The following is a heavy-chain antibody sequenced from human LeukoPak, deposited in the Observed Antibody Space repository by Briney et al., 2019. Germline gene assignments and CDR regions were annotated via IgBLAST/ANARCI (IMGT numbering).Heavy chain of an antibody. J-gene: IGHJ4*02. CDR1: GFTFSNYA. CDR3: AKAVSHSYFDY. Sequence: TGGSLRLSCVASGFTFSNYAMNWVRQAPGGGLEWVSAVNPSGGATYYADSVKGRFTISRDNSKNTLYLQMNSLRADDTAVYFCAKAVSHSYFDYWGQGTLVTVSA. D-gene: IGHD6-19*01. CDR2: VNPSGGAT. V-gene: IGHV3-23*01.